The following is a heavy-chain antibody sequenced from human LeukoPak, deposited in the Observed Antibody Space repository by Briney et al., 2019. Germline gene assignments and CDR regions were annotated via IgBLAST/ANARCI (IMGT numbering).Heavy chain of an antibody. J-gene: IGHJ5*02. CDR1: GYKFTSYW. Sequence: GESLKISCQGFGYKFTSYWIGWVRQMPGKGLEWMGMIYPGDSDTRYSPSFQGQVTISADKSINTAYLQWSSLKASDTAIYYCARGYSSSLYFWFDPWGQGTLVTVSS. D-gene: IGHD2-2*01. CDR2: IYPGDSDT. V-gene: IGHV5-51*01. CDR3: ARGYSSSLYFWFDP.